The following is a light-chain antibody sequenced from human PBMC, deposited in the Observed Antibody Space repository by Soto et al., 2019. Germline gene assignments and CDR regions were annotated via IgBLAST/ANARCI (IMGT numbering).Light chain of an antibody. CDR3: QQGAT. V-gene: IGKV3-20*01. CDR1: HYIATSS. CDR2: GAS. J-gene: IGKJ2*01. Sequence: SVLPQSPGTLSLSSGERASLSCRASHYIATSSLAWYQQKPGKAPSLLLSGASNRATGIPDRFSGSGSGTDFTLTISRLEPEEFAVYFCQQGATFGQGTKLEI.